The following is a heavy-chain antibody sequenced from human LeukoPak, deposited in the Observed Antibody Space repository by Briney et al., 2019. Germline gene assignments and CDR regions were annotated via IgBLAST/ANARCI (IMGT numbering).Heavy chain of an antibody. J-gene: IGHJ4*02. V-gene: IGHV3-7*01. CDR3: ARDRVVAGAPAHYPYFDY. CDR2: IKRDGSEI. CDR1: GFSFSVYW. D-gene: IGHD2-15*01. Sequence: PGGSLRLSCAASGFSFSVYWMSWVRQAPGKGLEWVANIKRDGSEIYYVDSVKGRITISRDNAKNSLYLQMDSLRVEDTGVYYCARDRVVAGAPAHYPYFDYWGQGTLVAVSS.